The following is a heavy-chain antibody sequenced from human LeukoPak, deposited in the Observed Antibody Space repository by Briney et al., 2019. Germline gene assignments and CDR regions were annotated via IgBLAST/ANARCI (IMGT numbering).Heavy chain of an antibody. CDR2: ISATSSTI. V-gene: IGHV3-48*04. CDR1: GFTFRNSG. J-gene: IGHJ4*02. CDR3: ARGGAARPDY. Sequence: GGSLRLSCVASGFTFRNSGMDWVRQTPGKGLEWVSYISATSSTINYADSVKGRFTVSRDNAGNSLYLQMNNLRAEDTAVYYCARGGAARPDYWGQGTLVTVSS. D-gene: IGHD6-6*01.